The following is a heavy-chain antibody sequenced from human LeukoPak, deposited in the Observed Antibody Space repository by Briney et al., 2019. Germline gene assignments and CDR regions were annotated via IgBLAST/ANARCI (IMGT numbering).Heavy chain of an antibody. V-gene: IGHV3-48*03. D-gene: IGHD3-10*02. CDR2: IGSSDSTT. CDR1: GFTFSSYE. J-gene: IGHJ6*04. Sequence: GGSLRLSCLASGFTFSSYEMNWVRQAPGKGLEWLSYIGSSDSTTHYADSVKGRFTISRDNAKNSLYLQMNSLRAEDTAVYYYAELGITMIGGVWGKGTTVTISS. CDR3: AELGITMIGGV.